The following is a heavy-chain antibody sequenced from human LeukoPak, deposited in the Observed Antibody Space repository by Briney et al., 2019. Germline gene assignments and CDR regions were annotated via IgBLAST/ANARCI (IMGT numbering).Heavy chain of an antibody. CDR3: ARGVSGNYPYFDY. CDR1: GFTVSSSY. J-gene: IGHJ4*02. Sequence: GGSLRLSCAASGFTVSSSYMSWVRQAPGKGLEWVSVIYSGGSTYYADPVKGRFTISRDNSRNTLYLQMNSLRAEDAAVYYCARGVSGNYPYFDYWGQGTLVTVSS. V-gene: IGHV3-53*01. CDR2: IYSGGST. D-gene: IGHD1-7*01.